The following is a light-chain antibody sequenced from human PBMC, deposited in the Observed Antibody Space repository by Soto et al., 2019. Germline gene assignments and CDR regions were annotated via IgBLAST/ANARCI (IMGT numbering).Light chain of an antibody. V-gene: IGKV1-9*01. CDR2: AAS. Sequence: DIQMTQSPSRLSASVGDRVTITCRASQGISSSLAWYQQKPGEAPKLLIYAASTLQSGAPSRFSGSGYGTEFTLTISSLQPDDFASYYCQKLHNFPLTFGQGTRLEIK. J-gene: IGKJ5*01. CDR1: QGISSS. CDR3: QKLHNFPLT.